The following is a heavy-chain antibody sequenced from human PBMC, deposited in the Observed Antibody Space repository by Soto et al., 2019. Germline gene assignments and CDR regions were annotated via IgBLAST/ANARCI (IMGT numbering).Heavy chain of an antibody. J-gene: IGHJ5*02. CDR3: ARDHCSSTSCYRWFDP. CDR1: GGAFSSYA. D-gene: IGHD2-2*01. CDR2: IIPIFGTA. Sequence: SVKVSCKASGGAFSSYAISWVRQAPGQGLEWMGGIIPIFGTANYAQKFQGRVTITADKSTSTAYMELSSLRSEDTAVYYCARDHCSSTSCYRWFDPWGQGTLVTVSS. V-gene: IGHV1-69*06.